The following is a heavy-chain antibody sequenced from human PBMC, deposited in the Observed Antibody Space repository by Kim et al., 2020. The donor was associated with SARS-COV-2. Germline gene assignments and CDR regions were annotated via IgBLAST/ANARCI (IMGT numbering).Heavy chain of an antibody. CDR2: ITTTGGDT. CDR1: GFTFSDYA. V-gene: IGHV3-23*01. D-gene: IGHD2-2*01. Sequence: GGSLRLSCAASGFTFSDYAMSWVRQAPGKGLQWLSAITTTGGDTYYAASVRGRFTISRDNSKNTLYLQMNNLSAEDTAVYYCANREVVQAFDLWGQGTLVTVSS. CDR3: ANREVVQAFDL. J-gene: IGHJ3*01.